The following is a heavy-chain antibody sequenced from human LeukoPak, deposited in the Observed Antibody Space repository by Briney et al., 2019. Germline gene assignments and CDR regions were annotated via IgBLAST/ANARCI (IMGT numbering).Heavy chain of an antibody. CDR1: GFTFSSYA. D-gene: IGHD5-18*01. J-gene: IGHJ4*02. CDR2: ISGSGGST. Sequence: GGFLRLSCAASGFTFSSYAMSWVRQAPGKGLEWVSAISGSGGSTYYADSVKGRFTISRDNSKNTLYLQMNSLRAEDTAVYYCAKDWWLTAMVTCFDYWGQGTLVTVSS. V-gene: IGHV3-23*01. CDR3: AKDWWLTAMVTCFDY.